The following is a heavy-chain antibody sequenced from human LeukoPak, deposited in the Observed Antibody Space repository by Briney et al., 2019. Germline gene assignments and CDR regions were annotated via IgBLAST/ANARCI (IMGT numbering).Heavy chain of an antibody. D-gene: IGHD2-2*02. CDR1: GGSISSGGYS. Sequence: SETLSLTCAVSGGSISSGGYSWSWIRQPPGKGLEWIGYIYHSGSTYYNPSLKSRVTISVDRSKNQFSLKLSSVTAADTAVYYCARSLHVPATAIRGLDYWGQGTLVTVSS. V-gene: IGHV4-30-2*01. CDR2: IYHSGST. CDR3: ARSLHVPATAIRGLDY. J-gene: IGHJ4*02.